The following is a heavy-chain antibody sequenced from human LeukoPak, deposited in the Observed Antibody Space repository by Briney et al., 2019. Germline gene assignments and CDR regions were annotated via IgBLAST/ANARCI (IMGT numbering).Heavy chain of an antibody. CDR2: NAVGSESR. J-gene: IGHJ4*02. V-gene: IGHV3-23*01. CDR1: GFSVSSYA. Sequence: GGSLRLSCAASGFSVSSYAMSWVRQTPEKGLEWVSANAVGSESRYYADSVKGRFTISRDNSKNTLYLQMNSLRVEDSAVYFCAKEGGYASSWIWGQGILVTVSS. D-gene: IGHD6-13*01. CDR3: AKEGGYASSWI.